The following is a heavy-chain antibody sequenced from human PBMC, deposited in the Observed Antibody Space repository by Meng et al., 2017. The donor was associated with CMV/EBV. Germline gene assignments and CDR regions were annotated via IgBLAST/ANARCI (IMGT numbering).Heavy chain of an antibody. V-gene: IGHV3-48*03. D-gene: IGHD3-3*01. Sequence: GESLKISCEASGFSFRLYEMNWVRQAPGKGLEWVSYISSSGSTTHYAESVKGRFTISRDNAKYSVYLQMNTLRAEDTAVYYCARDVFRGEAFDIWGQGTMVTVSS. CDR1: GFSFRLYE. CDR2: ISSSGSTT. J-gene: IGHJ3*02. CDR3: ARDVFRGEAFDI.